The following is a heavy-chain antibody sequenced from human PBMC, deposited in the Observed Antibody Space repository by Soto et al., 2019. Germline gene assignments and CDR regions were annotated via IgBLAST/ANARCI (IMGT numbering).Heavy chain of an antibody. J-gene: IGHJ6*03. CDR1: GGSFSGYY. CDR3: AKVTVHQAYDYYYMHV. Sequence: QVQLQQWGAGLLKPSETLSLTCAVYGGSFSGYYWSWIRQPPGKGLEWIGEINHSGSTNYNPSLKSRVTIAVDTSKNQFPLTVRSVTAADTAVYYCAKVTVHQAYDYYYMHVWGKGTTVTVSS. CDR2: INHSGST. V-gene: IGHV4-34*01. D-gene: IGHD4-17*01.